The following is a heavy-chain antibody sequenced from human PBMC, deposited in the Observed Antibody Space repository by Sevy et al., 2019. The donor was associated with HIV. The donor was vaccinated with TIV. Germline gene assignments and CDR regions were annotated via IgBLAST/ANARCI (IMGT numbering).Heavy chain of an antibody. D-gene: IGHD2-15*01. CDR2: IYSDGST. J-gene: IGHJ6*02. V-gene: IGHV3-53*01. CDR3: AREDIVLGEGNYYGMDV. CDR1: EFTVSSNY. Sequence: GGSLRLSCAASEFTVSSNYMSWIRQAPGKGLEWVSVIYSDGSTYYADSVKGRFTISRDNSQNTGYLQMNSLRAEDTAVYYCAREDIVLGEGNYYGMDVWGQGTTVTVSS.